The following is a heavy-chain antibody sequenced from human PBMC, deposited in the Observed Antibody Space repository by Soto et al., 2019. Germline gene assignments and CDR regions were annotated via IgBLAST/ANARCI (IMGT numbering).Heavy chain of an antibody. CDR1: GYSFTSYW. CDR3: ARLIAVASLDYYGMDV. CDR2: IYPGDSDT. D-gene: IGHD6-19*01. V-gene: IGHV5-51*01. Sequence: PGESLKISCKGSGYSFTSYWIGWVRQMPGKGLEWMGIIYPGDSDTRYSPSFQGQVTISADKSISTAYLQWSSLKASDTAMYYCARLIAVASLDYYGMDVWGQGTTVTVSS. J-gene: IGHJ6*02.